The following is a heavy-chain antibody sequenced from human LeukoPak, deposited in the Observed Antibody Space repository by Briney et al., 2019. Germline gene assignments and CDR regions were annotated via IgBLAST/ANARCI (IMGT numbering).Heavy chain of an antibody. V-gene: IGHV3-21*01. D-gene: IGHD3-10*02. CDR2: ISSSSSYI. Sequence: GGALRLSCAASGFTFSSYSMNWVRQAPGKGLEWVSSISSSSSYIYYADSVKGRFTISRDNAKNSLYLQMNSLRAEDTAVYYCAELGITMIGGVWGKGTTVTISS. CDR3: AELGITMIGGV. J-gene: IGHJ6*04. CDR1: GFTFSSYS.